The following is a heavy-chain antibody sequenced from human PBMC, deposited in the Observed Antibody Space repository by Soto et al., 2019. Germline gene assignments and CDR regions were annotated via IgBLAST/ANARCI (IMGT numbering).Heavy chain of an antibody. Sequence: QVQLVQSGAEVKKPGSSVKVSCKASGGTFSSYAISWVRQAPGQGPEWMGGIIPIFGTANYAQKFQGRVTITAEESTSTAYMELSSLISEDPAVYYCARDGSPYYYGMYVWGQGTTVTVSS. J-gene: IGHJ6*02. V-gene: IGHV1-69*12. CDR2: IIPIFGTA. CDR1: GGTFSSYA. CDR3: ARDGSPYYYGMYV. D-gene: IGHD3-10*01.